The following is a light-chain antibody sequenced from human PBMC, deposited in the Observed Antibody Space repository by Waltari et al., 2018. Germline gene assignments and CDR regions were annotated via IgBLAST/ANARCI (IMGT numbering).Light chain of an antibody. J-gene: IGLJ2*01. CDR3: SSYAGSNTLV. CDR1: NSDVGTYNY. CDR2: EVN. V-gene: IGLV2-8*01. Sequence: QSALTQPPSASGSPGQPVTISCTGTNSDVGTYNYVTWFQQHPGRAPKLLIYEVNKRPSGVPDRFSGSKSDNRASLTVSGLQADDEAVYHCSSYAGSNTLVFGGGTKLTVL.